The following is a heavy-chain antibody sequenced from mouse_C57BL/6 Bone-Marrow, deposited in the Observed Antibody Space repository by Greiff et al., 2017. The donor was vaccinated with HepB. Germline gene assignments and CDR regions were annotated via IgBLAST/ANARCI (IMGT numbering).Heavy chain of an antibody. CDR1: GYSITSGYS. J-gene: IGHJ2*01. CDR2: ISYDGSN. Sequence: DVKLQESGPGLVKPSQSLSLTCSVTGYSITSGYSWNWIRQFPGNKLEWMGYISYDGSNNYNPSLKNRISITRDTSKNQFFLKLNSVTTEDTATYYCARDRRGFLRGDYFDYWGQGTTLTVSS. CDR3: ARDRRGFLRGDYFDY. V-gene: IGHV3-6*01.